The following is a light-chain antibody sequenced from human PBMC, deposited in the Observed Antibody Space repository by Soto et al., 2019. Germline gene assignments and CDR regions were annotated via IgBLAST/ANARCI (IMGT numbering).Light chain of an antibody. J-gene: IGKJ4*01. CDR3: HQRSIGRT. V-gene: IGKV3-11*01. Sequence: EIVLTQSPATLSLSPGESATLSCRASQSVSSALGWYQRRPGQAPRLLIYDASNRATGIPARFSGSGSGTDFTLTISGLEPEDFAVYYCHQRSIGRTFGGGTKVEIK. CDR2: DAS. CDR1: QSVSSA.